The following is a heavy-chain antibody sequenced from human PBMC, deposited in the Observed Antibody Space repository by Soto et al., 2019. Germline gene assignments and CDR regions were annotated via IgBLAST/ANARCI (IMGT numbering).Heavy chain of an antibody. CDR3: ARDGLRLPPKSYGMDV. CDR2: IIPIFGTA. CDR1: GGTFSSYA. J-gene: IGHJ6*02. Sequence: ASVKVSCKASGGTFSSYAISWVRQAPGQGLEWMGGIIPIFGTANYAQKFQGRVTITADESTSTAYMELSSLRSEDTAVYYCARDGLRLPPKSYGMDVWGQGTTVTVSS. V-gene: IGHV1-69*13. D-gene: IGHD3-22*01.